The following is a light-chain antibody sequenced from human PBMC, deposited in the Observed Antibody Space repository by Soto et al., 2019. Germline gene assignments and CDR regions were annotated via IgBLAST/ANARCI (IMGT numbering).Light chain of an antibody. Sequence: PGERATLSCRASPSVTNYLAWYQQKPGQAPRLLIYGASTRAAGIPDRFSGSGSGTDFTLTITRLEPEDSAVYFCQQYTGPPTTFGQGTRLEIK. V-gene: IGKV3-20*01. CDR2: GAS. CDR3: QQYTGPPTT. J-gene: IGKJ5*01. CDR1: PSVTNY.